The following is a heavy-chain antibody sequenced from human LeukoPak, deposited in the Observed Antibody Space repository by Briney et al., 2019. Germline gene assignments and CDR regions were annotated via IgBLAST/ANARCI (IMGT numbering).Heavy chain of an antibody. V-gene: IGHV4-39*07. CDR3: ARGQGATVPQVGKNWFDP. J-gene: IGHJ5*02. CDR1: GGSISSSSHY. Sequence: PSETLSLTCTVSGGSISSSSHYWGWIRQPPWKGLEWIGSTYYRGSTYHNPSLKSRVTISVDTSKNQFSLKLISVTVADTAIYYCARGQGATVPQVGKNWFDPWGQGTRVTVSS. D-gene: IGHD1-26*01. CDR2: TYYRGST.